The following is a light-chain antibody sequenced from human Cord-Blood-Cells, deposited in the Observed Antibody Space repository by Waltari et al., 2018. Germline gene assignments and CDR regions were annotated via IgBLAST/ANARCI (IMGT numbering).Light chain of an antibody. CDR3: SSYTSSSTWV. CDR2: DVS. CDR1: SSDVGGYNY. V-gene: IGLV2-14*01. Sequence: QSALTQPASVSGSPGQSITISCTGTSSDVGGYNYVSWYQQHPGKAPKLMIYDVSKRPSVVSNRFYGSKSGNTASLTISGLQAEDEADYYCSSYTSSSTWVFGGGTKLTVL. J-gene: IGLJ3*02.